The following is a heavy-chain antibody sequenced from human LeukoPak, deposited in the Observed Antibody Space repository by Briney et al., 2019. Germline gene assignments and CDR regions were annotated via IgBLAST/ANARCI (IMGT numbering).Heavy chain of an antibody. D-gene: IGHD3-10*01. Sequence: GGSLRLSCGASGFTFTNYGMHWVRQAPGKGLEWVAFIRNDGSNKYYAESVKGRFTISRDNSKNTLYLQMNSLRVEDTAVFYCAKDFLKSITLIRGVRSWVGYFDSWGQGTLVTVSS. CDR2: IRNDGSNK. CDR3: AKDFLKSITLIRGVRSWVGYFDS. J-gene: IGHJ4*02. V-gene: IGHV3-30*02. CDR1: GFTFTNYG.